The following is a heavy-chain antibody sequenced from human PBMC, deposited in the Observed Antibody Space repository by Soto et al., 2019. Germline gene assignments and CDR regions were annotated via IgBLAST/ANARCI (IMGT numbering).Heavy chain of an antibody. CDR2: INSDGSST. Sequence: GGSLRLSCAASGFTFSSYWMHWVRQAPGKGLVWVSRINSDGSSTSYADSVKGRFTISRDNAKNTLYLQMNSLRVEDTAVYYCARDMDYYDSSGFDAFDIWGQGTMVTVSS. CDR3: ARDMDYYDSSGFDAFDI. V-gene: IGHV3-74*01. J-gene: IGHJ3*02. CDR1: GFTFSSYW. D-gene: IGHD3-22*01.